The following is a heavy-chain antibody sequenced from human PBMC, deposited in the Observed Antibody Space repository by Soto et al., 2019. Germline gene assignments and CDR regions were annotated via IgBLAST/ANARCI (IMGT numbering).Heavy chain of an antibody. CDR2: IYYSGST. V-gene: IGHV4-59*08. Sequence: SETLSLTCTVSGGSISSYYWSWIRQPPGKGLEWIGYIYYSGSTNYNPSLKSRVTISVDTSKNQFSLKLSSVTAADTAVYYCARSRVDPTLDYWGQGTLVTVSS. J-gene: IGHJ4*02. CDR1: GGSISSYY. D-gene: IGHD3-3*01. CDR3: ARSRVDPTLDY.